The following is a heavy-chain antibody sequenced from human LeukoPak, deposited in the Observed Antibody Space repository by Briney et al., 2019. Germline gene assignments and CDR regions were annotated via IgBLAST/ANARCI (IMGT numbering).Heavy chain of an antibody. V-gene: IGHV3-7*01. Sequence: GGSLRLSFPASVFTYSSYWMSWVRQAPGKGLEGVANIKQDGSEKYYVDSVKGRFTLSRDNAKNSLYLQMNSLRAEDTAVYYCARVAYYYYGMDAWGQGTTVTVSS. J-gene: IGHJ6*02. CDR3: ARVAYYYYGMDA. D-gene: IGHD2-21*01. CDR2: IKQDGSEK. CDR1: VFTYSSYW.